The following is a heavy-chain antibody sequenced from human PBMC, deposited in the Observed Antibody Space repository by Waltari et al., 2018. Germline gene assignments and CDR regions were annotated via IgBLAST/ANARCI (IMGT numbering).Heavy chain of an antibody. CDR3: AKRGGYFYHY. D-gene: IGHD3-22*01. CDR2: MTNDGDIT. J-gene: IGHJ4*02. Sequence: EVQLLDSGGGLVYPGGSLRLSCVASGFTFTSYTMAWVRQIPGRGPEWVSAMTNDGDITYYADSVEGRFTITRDNSRNTLSLQMNRLRVEDTAIYYCAKRGGYFYHYWGQGTLVTVSS. V-gene: IGHV3-23*01. CDR1: GFTFTSYT.